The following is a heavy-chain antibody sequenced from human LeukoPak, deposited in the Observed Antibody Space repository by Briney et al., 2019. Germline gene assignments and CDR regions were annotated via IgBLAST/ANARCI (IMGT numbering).Heavy chain of an antibody. V-gene: IGHV3-23*01. CDR2: ISGSGDST. CDR1: GFTFSSYA. J-gene: IGHJ4*02. D-gene: IGHD6-19*01. Sequence: PGGSLRLSCAASGFTFSSYAMTWVRQAPGKGLEWVSAISGSGDSTYYADSLKGRFTISRDNSKNTLHLQMSSLTAEDTAVYYCATWIHYSSGWYYFDYWGQGTLVTVSS. CDR3: ATWIHYSSGWYYFDY.